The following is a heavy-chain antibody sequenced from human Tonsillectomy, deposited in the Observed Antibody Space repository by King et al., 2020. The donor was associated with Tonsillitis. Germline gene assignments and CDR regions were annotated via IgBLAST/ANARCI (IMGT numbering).Heavy chain of an antibody. Sequence: VQLVESGGGLVQPGGSLRLFCTASGFTFSSYAMSWVRQAPGKGLEWVSTISGTGDNTYYADSVKGRITISRDNSKNTLSLRLNNLRAEDTAVYYCAKQDSRLARLIDLWGQGTLVTVAS. D-gene: IGHD3-16*01. V-gene: IGHV3-23*04. CDR3: AKQDSRLARLIDL. CDR2: ISGTGDNT. J-gene: IGHJ5*02. CDR1: GFTFSSYA.